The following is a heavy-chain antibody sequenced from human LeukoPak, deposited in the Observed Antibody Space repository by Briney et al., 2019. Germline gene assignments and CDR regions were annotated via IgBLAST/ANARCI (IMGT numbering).Heavy chain of an antibody. J-gene: IGHJ4*02. CDR2: IIPILGIA. D-gene: IGHD2-15*01. CDR3: ARDLSQEVVAASGY. CDR1: GGTFSSYA. V-gene: IGHV1-69*04. Sequence: SVKVSCKASGGTFSSYAISWVRQAPGQGLEWMGRIIPILGIANYAQKFQGRVTITADKSTSTAYMELSSLRSEDTAVYYCARDLSQEVVAASGYWGQGTLVTVSS.